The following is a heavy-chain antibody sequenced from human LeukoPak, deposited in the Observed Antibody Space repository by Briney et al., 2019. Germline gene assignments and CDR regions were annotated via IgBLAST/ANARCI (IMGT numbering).Heavy chain of an antibody. J-gene: IGHJ3*02. D-gene: IGHD2-21*02. V-gene: IGHV4-4*02. Sequence: SGTLSLTCAVSGGSISSSFWWSWVRQPPGKGLEWIGEIYHSGSTNYKPSLRSRVTISGDKSKNQFSLKLSSVTAADTAVYYCARAYCGGDCYSGRAFDIWGQGTMVTVSS. CDR1: GGSISSSFW. CDR3: ARAYCGGDCYSGRAFDI. CDR2: IYHSGST.